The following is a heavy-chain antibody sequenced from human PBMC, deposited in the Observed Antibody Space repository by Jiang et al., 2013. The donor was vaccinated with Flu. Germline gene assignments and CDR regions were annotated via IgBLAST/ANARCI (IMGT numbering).Heavy chain of an antibody. CDR3: ARYRGETATNRGYGMDV. CDR2: IYYSGNT. V-gene: IGHV4-31*03. J-gene: IGHJ6*02. Sequence: GPGLVKPSQTLSLTCTVSGGSISSGGYYWSWIRQHPGKGLEWIGYIYYSGNTYYNPSLKSRVTISVDTSKNQFSLKLSSVTAADTAVYYCARYRGETATNRGYGMDVWGQGTTVTVSS. CDR1: GGSISSGGYY. D-gene: IGHD5-24*01.